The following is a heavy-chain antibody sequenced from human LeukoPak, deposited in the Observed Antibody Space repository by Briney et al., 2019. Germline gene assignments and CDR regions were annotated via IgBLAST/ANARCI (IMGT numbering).Heavy chain of an antibody. CDR1: GGSFSGYY. Sequence: SETLSLTCAVYGGSFSGYYWSWIRQPPGKGLEWIGEINHSGSTNYNPSLKSRVTISVDTSKNQFSLKLSPVTAADTAVYYCASSSRGYDSSGYFNYYYYYGMDVWGQGTTVTVSS. CDR3: ASSSRGYDSSGYFNYYYYYGMDV. J-gene: IGHJ6*02. V-gene: IGHV4-34*01. CDR2: INHSGST. D-gene: IGHD3-22*01.